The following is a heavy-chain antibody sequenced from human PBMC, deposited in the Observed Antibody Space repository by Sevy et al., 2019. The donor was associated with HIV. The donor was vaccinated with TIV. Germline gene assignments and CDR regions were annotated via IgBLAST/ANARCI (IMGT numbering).Heavy chain of an antibody. CDR3: TRGRLRFLEWLFPADD. CDR2: IRSKVYGGTT. Sequence: SLRLSCTASGFTLGDYGVTWFHQAPGKELEWVGFIRSKVYGGTTEYAASVKGRFTISRDDSKSIVYLQMNSLKTEATAVYYCTRGRLRFLEWLFPADDWGQGTLVTVSS. CDR1: GFTLGDYG. D-gene: IGHD3-3*01. J-gene: IGHJ4*02. V-gene: IGHV3-49*03.